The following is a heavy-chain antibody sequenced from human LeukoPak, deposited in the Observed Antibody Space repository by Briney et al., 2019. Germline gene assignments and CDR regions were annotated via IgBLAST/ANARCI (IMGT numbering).Heavy chain of an antibody. CDR3: ARDANPSDDYVYHY. CDR1: GGSISNYY. V-gene: IGHV4-59*01. CDR2: IYYSGST. D-gene: IGHD4-17*01. Sequence: PSETLSLTCTVSGGSISNYYWSWIRQPPGKGLEWIGYIYYSGSTNYNPSLKSRVTISVDTSKNLFSLNLSSVTAADTVVYYCARDANPSDDYVYHYWGQGALVTVSS. J-gene: IGHJ4*02.